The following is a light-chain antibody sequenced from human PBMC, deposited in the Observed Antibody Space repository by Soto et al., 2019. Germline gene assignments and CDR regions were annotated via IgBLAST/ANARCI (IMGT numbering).Light chain of an antibody. CDR3: QQYDRYPVT. Sequence: DSQMTQSPSTLEASEGDRVTITCRASQSISSWLAWYQQKPGKAPKLLIYKASLLQSGVPSRFSGSGSGTEFTLTISSLQPEDFATYYRQQYDRYPVTFGGGTKVEVK. CDR1: QSISSW. J-gene: IGKJ4*01. CDR2: KAS. V-gene: IGKV1-5*03.